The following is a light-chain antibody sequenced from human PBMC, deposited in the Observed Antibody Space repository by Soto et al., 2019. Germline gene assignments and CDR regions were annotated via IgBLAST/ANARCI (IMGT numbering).Light chain of an antibody. J-gene: IGLJ1*01. V-gene: IGLV2-14*03. Sequence: QSALTQPASVSGSPGQSITISCTGTSSDVGGYKYVSWYQQYPGKAPKLMIYDVSNRPSGVSNRFSGSKSGNTASLTISGLQAEDEADYYCSSYTSSRSYVFGTGTKVTVL. CDR1: SSDVGGYKY. CDR2: DVS. CDR3: SSYTSSRSYV.